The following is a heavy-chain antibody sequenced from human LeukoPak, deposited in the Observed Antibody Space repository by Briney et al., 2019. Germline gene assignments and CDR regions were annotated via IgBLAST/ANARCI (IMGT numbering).Heavy chain of an antibody. D-gene: IGHD2-8*01. V-gene: IGHV3-48*01. CDR3: ARILKNYFDY. CDR2: ISSSSSTV. CDR1: GFSFDSYS. J-gene: IGHJ4*02. Sequence: GGSLTLSCTASGFSFDSYSMNWVRQAPGKGLEWVSYISSSSSTVYYADSVKGRFTISRDNAKNSLYLQMNSMRAEDTAVYYCARILKNYFDYWGQGTLVAVSS.